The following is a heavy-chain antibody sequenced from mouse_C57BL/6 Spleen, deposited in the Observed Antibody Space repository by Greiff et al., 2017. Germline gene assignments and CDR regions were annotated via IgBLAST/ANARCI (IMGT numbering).Heavy chain of an antibody. CDR3: ARDYYFDY. V-gene: IGHV14-3*01. CDR2: IDPANGNT. Sequence: VQLQQSVAELVRPGASVKLSCTASGFNFKNTYMHWVKQRPEQGLEWIGRIDPANGNTKYAPKFQGKATITADTSSNTAYLQLSSLTSEDTAIYYCARDYYFDYWGQGTTRTVSS. J-gene: IGHJ2*01. CDR1: GFNFKNTY.